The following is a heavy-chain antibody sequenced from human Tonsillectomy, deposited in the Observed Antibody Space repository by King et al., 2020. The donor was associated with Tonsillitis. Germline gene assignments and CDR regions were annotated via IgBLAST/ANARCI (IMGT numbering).Heavy chain of an antibody. J-gene: IGHJ3*02. CDR3: ARDNPSGSYFGAFDI. Sequence: QLVQSGGGVVQPGRSLRLSCAASGFTFSSYGMHWVRQAPGKGLEWVAVIWYDANNEYYVDSVKGRFTISRDNSKNTLYLQMNSLRAEDTAVYYCARDNPSGSYFGAFDIWGQGTMVTVSS. CDR1: GFTFSSYG. CDR2: IWYDANNE. V-gene: IGHV3-33*01. D-gene: IGHD1-26*01.